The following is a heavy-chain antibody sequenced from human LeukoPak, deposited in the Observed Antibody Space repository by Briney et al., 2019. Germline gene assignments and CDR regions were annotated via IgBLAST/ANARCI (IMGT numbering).Heavy chain of an antibody. CDR2: IYYSGST. CDR3: ARTYGDYAPYWYFDL. Sequence: SEALSLTCTVSGGSISSSSYYWGWIRQPPGKGLEWIGYIYYSGSTYYNPSLKSRVTMSVDTSKNQFSLKLSSVTAVDTAVYYCARTYGDYAPYWYFDLWGRGTLVTVSS. V-gene: IGHV4-39*07. J-gene: IGHJ2*01. D-gene: IGHD4-17*01. CDR1: GGSISSSSYY.